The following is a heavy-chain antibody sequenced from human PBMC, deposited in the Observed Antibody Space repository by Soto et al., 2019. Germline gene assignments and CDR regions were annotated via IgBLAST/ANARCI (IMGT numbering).Heavy chain of an antibody. CDR2: IIPIFGTA. J-gene: IGHJ6*02. D-gene: IGHD2-2*01. CDR3: ARGSYAPRYYYYGMDV. Sequence: QVQLVQSGAEVKKPGSSVKVSCKASGGTFSNYAISWVRQAPGQGLEWMGGIIPIFGTANYAQKFQGRVTITADESTSTAYMELSSLRSEDTAVYYCARGSYAPRYYYYGMDVWGQGTTVTVSS. CDR1: GGTFSNYA. V-gene: IGHV1-69*01.